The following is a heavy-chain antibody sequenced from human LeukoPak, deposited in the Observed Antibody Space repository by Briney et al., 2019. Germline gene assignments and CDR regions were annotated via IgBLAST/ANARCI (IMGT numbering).Heavy chain of an antibody. V-gene: IGHV3-23*01. D-gene: IGHD6-19*01. CDR1: GFTFSSYA. Sequence: QSGGSLGLSCAASGFTFSSYAMSWVRQAPGKGLEWVSAISGSGDSTDYADSVKGRFTISRDNSKNTLYLQVNSLRAEDTAVYYCAKDAVAGYYYYGKDVWGQGTTVTVSS. CDR3: AKDAVAGYYYYGKDV. CDR2: ISGSGDST. J-gene: IGHJ6*02.